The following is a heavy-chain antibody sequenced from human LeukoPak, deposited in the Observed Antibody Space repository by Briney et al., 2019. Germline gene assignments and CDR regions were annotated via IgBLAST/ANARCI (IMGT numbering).Heavy chain of an antibody. Sequence: SETLSLTCTVSGGSISSYYWSWIRQPPGKGLEWIGYIYTSGSTNYNPSLKSRVTISVDTSKNQFSLKLSSVTAADTAAYYCARHPPNWNDIDAFDIWGQGTMVTVSS. CDR1: GGSISSYY. V-gene: IGHV4-4*09. CDR3: ARHPPNWNDIDAFDI. J-gene: IGHJ3*02. CDR2: IYTSGST. D-gene: IGHD1-20*01.